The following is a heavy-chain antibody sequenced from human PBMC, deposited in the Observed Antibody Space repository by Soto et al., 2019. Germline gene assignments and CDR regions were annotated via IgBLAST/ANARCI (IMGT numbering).Heavy chain of an antibody. CDR2: IYYSGST. CDR3: ARLGGSYAVPHFDY. V-gene: IGHV4-39*01. J-gene: IGHJ4*02. Sequence: SETLSLTCTVSGGSISSSSYYWGWIRQPPGKGLEWIGSIYYSGSTYYNPSLKSRVTISVDTSKNQFSLKLSSVTGADTAVYYCARLGGSYAVPHFDYWGQGTLVTVSS. D-gene: IGHD1-26*01. CDR1: GGSISSSSYY.